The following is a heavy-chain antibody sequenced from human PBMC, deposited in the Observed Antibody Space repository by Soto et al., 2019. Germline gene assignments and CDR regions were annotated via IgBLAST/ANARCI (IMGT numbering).Heavy chain of an antibody. J-gene: IGHJ4*02. V-gene: IGHV2-5*01. CDR2: IYWNDDK. CDR3: AHIDGGYEIIYFYF. D-gene: IGHD5-12*01. CDR1: GFSCSTAGVA. Sequence: QITLKESGPTLVKPTQTLTLTCTFSGFSCSTAGVAVCWIRQPPGGALEWLALIYWNDDKRFSPSLKTRLTITGDTAKKQVVLSLTNMDPGDTATYFCAHIDGGYEIIYFYFWGQGTPVTVSS.